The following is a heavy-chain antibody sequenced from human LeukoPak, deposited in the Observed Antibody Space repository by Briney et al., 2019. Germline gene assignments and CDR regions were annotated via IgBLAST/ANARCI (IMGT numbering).Heavy chain of an antibody. V-gene: IGHV3-9*01. Sequence: PGGSLRLSCAASGFTFDDYAMHWVRHAPGKGLEWVSGISWNSGSIGYADSVKGRFTISRDNAKNSLYLQMNSLRAEDTALYYCATTTYYYDSSGYYLGYYFDYWGQGTLVTVSS. CDR2: ISWNSGSI. CDR3: ATTTYYYDSSGYYLGYYFDY. CDR1: GFTFDDYA. D-gene: IGHD3-22*01. J-gene: IGHJ4*02.